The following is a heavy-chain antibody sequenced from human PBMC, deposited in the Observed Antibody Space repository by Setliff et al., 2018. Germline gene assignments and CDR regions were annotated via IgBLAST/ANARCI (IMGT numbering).Heavy chain of an antibody. J-gene: IGHJ6*02. CDR1: GFTLSSFW. CDR2: INQDGSGK. D-gene: IGHD5-18*01. Sequence: GGSLRLSCAASGFTLSSFWMSWVRQSPGKGLEWVANINQDGSGKFYVDSVKGQFTISRDNAKNSLYLQMNSLRAEDTAVYYCAKDGGMGMVKAYYYGLDVWGQGTSVTVSS. V-gene: IGHV3-7*01. CDR3: AKDGGMGMVKAYYYGLDV.